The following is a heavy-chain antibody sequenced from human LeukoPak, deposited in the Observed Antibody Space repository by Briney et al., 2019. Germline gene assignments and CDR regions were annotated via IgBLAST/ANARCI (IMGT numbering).Heavy chain of an antibody. D-gene: IGHD4-11*01. CDR1: GLTFSDFW. CDR3: ARVSKSPGTYYFDY. CDR2: VKGDGRTT. V-gene: IGHV3-74*01. Sequence: PGGSLRLSCAASGLTFSDFWMHWVRQPPGKGLVWVALVKGDGRTTIYADSVKGRFTISRDNSKNTLYLQMNSLRAEDTAVYYCARVSKSPGTYYFDYGGQGTLVTVSS. J-gene: IGHJ4*02.